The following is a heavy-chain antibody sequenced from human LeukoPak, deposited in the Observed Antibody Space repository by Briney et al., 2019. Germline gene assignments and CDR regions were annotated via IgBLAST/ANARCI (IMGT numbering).Heavy chain of an antibody. J-gene: IGHJ4*02. CDR3: AKDLRAYCTNGICYERRSLFDY. CDR2: ISASGGST. D-gene: IGHD2-8*01. CDR1: GFTFNNYA. Sequence: PGGSLRLSCAASGFTFNNYAMSWVRQAPGKGLEWVSSISASGGSTNYADSVKGRFTISRDNPKNTLFLLMHSLRGEDTAFYYCAKDLRAYCTNGICYERRSLFDYWGQGTLVTVSS. V-gene: IGHV3-23*01.